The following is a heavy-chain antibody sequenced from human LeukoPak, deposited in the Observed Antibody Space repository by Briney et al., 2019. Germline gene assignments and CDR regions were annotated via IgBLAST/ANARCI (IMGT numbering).Heavy chain of an antibody. Sequence: ASVKVSSKASGYTFTSYYMHWVRQAPGQGLEWMGIINPSGGSTSYAQKFQGRVTMTRDMSTSTVYMELCSLRSEDTAVYYCAPEGFDPWGQGTLVTVSS. CDR1: GYTFTSYY. CDR2: INPSGGST. CDR3: APEGFDP. J-gene: IGHJ5*02. V-gene: IGHV1-46*01.